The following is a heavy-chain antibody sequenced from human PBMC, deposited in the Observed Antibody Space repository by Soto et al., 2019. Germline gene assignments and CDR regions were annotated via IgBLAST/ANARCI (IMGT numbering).Heavy chain of an antibody. Sequence: QVQLVQSGAEVKKPGSSVKVSCKASGGTFSSYAISWVRQAPGQGPEWMGGIIPIFGTANYAQKFQGRVTITADESTSTAYMELSSLRSEDTAVYYCARAIAVAGGSLRWYYGMDVWGQGTTVTVSS. CDR2: IIPIFGTA. CDR1: GGTFSSYA. CDR3: ARAIAVAGGSLRWYYGMDV. D-gene: IGHD6-19*01. J-gene: IGHJ6*02. V-gene: IGHV1-69*12.